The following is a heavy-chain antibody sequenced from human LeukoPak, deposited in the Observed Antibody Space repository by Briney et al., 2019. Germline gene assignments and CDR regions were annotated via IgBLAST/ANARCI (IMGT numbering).Heavy chain of an antibody. V-gene: IGHV3-49*04. CDR1: GFTFGDYA. CDR3: TRGTYDSSGYYWAFGY. Sequence: GGSLRLSCTASGFTFGDYAMSWVRQAPGKGLEWVGFIRSKAYGGTTEYAASVKGRFTISRDDSKSIAYLQMNSLKTEDTAVYYCTRGTYDSSGYYWAFGYWGQGTLVTVSS. CDR2: IRSKAYGGTT. D-gene: IGHD3-22*01. J-gene: IGHJ4*02.